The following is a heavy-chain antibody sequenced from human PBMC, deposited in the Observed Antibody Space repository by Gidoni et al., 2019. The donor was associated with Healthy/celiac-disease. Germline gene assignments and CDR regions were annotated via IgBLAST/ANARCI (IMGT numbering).Heavy chain of an antibody. V-gene: IGHV1-8*01. CDR2: MNPNSGNT. D-gene: IGHD3-10*01. J-gene: IGHJ6*02. CDR1: GSTFTSYD. Sequence: QVQLVQSGAEVKKPGASVKVSCKASGSTFTSYDINWVRQATGQGLEWMGWMNPNSGNTGYAQKFQGRVTMTRNTSISTAYMELSSLRSEDTAVYYCARELRLLWFGELFDYYYYYGMDVWGQGTTVTVSS. CDR3: ARELRLLWFGELFDYYYYYGMDV.